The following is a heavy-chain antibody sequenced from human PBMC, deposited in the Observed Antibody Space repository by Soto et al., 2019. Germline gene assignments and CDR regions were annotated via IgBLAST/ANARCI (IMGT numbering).Heavy chain of an antibody. J-gene: IGHJ6*02. CDR1: GFTFSSYS. Sequence: PGGSLRLSCAVSGFTFSSYSMNWVRQAPGKGLEWVSYISSSSSTIYYADSVKGRFTISRDNAKNSLYLQMNSLRAEDTAVYYCARAPQRMTMIVVVTNRYGMDVWGQRTTVTVSS. CDR2: ISSSSSTI. V-gene: IGHV3-48*01. D-gene: IGHD3-22*01. CDR3: ARAPQRMTMIVVVTNRYGMDV.